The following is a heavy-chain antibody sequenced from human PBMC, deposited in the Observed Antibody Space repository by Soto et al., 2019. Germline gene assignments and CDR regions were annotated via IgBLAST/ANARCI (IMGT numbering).Heavy chain of an antibody. Sequence: EVQLVESGGGLVQPGGSLRLSCAASGFTFSTSWMDWVRQAPGKGLEWVANINQDASEKYYVDSVGGRFTVSRDNAKNSVYLQRNSLRAEDTAVYFCSSSLIDWGQGTLVTVSS. J-gene: IGHJ4*02. CDR3: SSSLID. CDR2: INQDASEK. CDR1: GFTFSTSW. V-gene: IGHV3-7*02.